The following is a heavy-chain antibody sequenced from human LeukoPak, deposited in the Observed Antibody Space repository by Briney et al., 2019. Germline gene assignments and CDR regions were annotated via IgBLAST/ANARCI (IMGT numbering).Heavy chain of an antibody. CDR3: ARESYYYDSSGYYLGGNDAFDI. CDR2: IKQDGSEK. Sequence: PGGSLRLSCAASGFTFSGYWMSWVRQAPGKGLEWVANIKQDGSEKYYVDSVKGRFTISRDNAKNSLYLQMNSLRAEDTAVYYCARESYYYDSSGYYLGGNDAFDIWGQGTMVTVSS. CDR1: GFTFSGYW. J-gene: IGHJ3*02. V-gene: IGHV3-7*01. D-gene: IGHD3-22*01.